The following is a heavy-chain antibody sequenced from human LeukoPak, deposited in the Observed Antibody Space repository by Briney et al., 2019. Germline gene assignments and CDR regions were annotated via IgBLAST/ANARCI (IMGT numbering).Heavy chain of an antibody. Sequence: GGSLRLSCAASGFTFNNYAMNWVRQAPGEGLEWISSISSRDVNTYYAGSVKGRLTISRDNSEITLYLQMNSLRVEDTAVYYCAKWNTYGWASYYNDYDYWGQGTLVTVSS. J-gene: IGHJ4*02. V-gene: IGHV3-23*01. CDR2: ISSRDVNT. D-gene: IGHD3-10*01. CDR3: AKWNTYGWASYYNDYDY. CDR1: GFTFNNYA.